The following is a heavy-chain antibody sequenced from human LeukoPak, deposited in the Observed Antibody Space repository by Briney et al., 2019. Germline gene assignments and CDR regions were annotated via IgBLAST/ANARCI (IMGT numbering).Heavy chain of an antibody. CDR1: GGSISSYY. J-gene: IGHJ6*02. CDR2: IYSSGSY. D-gene: IGHD6-13*01. Sequence: TSETLSLTCTVSGGSISSYYWSWLRQPAGKGLEWLGRIYSSGSYNYNPSLKSRVTMSVDTSKNHFSLRLSSVTAADTAVYYCARLFPAAGTPYYYIMDVWGQGTTVTVSS. CDR3: ARLFPAAGTPYYYIMDV. V-gene: IGHV4-4*07.